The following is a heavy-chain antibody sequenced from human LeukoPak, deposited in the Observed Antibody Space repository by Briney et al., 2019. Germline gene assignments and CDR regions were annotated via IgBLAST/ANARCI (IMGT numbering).Heavy chain of an antibody. CDR3: ARIRRDGHILPFDY. D-gene: IGHD5-24*01. CDR2: IDWDDDK. Sequence: ESGPALVKPTQTLTLTCTFSGFSLTTSGMCVSWIRQPPGKALEWLARIDWDDDKFYSISLETRLTISKDTSKNQVVLVMTNMDPVDTATYYCARIRRDGHILPFDYWGQGILVTVSS. CDR1: GFSLTTSGMC. V-gene: IGHV2-70*17. J-gene: IGHJ4*02.